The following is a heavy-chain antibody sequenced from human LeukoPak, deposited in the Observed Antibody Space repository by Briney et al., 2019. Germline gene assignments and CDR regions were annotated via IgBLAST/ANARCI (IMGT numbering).Heavy chain of an antibody. J-gene: IGHJ4*02. D-gene: IGHD2-21*02. CDR2: ITPIFGTP. V-gene: IGHV1-69*13. Sequence: ASVKVSCKASGGTFSSSTISWVRQAPGQGLEWMGGITPIFGTPNYAQKFQGRVTITAVESMSTAYMELSSLRSEGTAVYYCARGWLAETTVVTPYNYWGQGTLVTVSS. CDR3: ARGWLAETTVVTPYNY. CDR1: GGTFSSST.